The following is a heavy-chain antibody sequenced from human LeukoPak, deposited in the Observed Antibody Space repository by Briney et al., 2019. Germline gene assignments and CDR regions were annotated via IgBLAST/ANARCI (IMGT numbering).Heavy chain of an antibody. V-gene: IGHV3-74*01. CDR2: INTDGSST. CDR1: GFTFSSYW. D-gene: IGHD1-26*01. Sequence: GGSLRLPCAASGFTFSSYWMHWVRQAPGKGLVWVSRINTDGSSTSYADSVKGRFTISRDNAKNTLYVRMNSLRAEDTAVYYCASLAGATEFDSWGQGTLVTISS. J-gene: IGHJ4*02. CDR3: ASLAGATEFDS.